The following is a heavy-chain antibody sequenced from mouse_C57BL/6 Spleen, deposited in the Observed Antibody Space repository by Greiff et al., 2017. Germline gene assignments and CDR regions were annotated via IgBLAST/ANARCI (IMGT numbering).Heavy chain of an antibody. Sequence: DVKLVESGGGLVKPGGSLKLSCAASGFTFSDYGMHWVRQAPEKGLEWVAYISSGSSTIYYAATVKGRFTISRDNAKNTLFLQMTSLRSEDTAMYYCARKDYYYGSRSMDYWGQGTSVTVSS. CDR3: ARKDYYYGSRSMDY. J-gene: IGHJ4*01. V-gene: IGHV5-17*01. CDR1: GFTFSDYG. CDR2: ISSGSSTI. D-gene: IGHD1-1*01.